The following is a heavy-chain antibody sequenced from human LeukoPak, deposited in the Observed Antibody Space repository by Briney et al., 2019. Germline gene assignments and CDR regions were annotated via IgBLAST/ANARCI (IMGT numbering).Heavy chain of an antibody. CDR2: LNSDGSIT. Sequence: PGGSLRLSCAASGFTFSLYWMHWVRQTPGKGLAWVSRLNSDGSITTYADSVKGRFTISRDNAKNTLYLQMNSLRAEDTALYYCVREYCGGDCYTDFWGQGTLVTVSS. V-gene: IGHV3-74*01. CDR3: VREYCGGDCYTDF. J-gene: IGHJ4*02. D-gene: IGHD2-21*02. CDR1: GFTFSLYW.